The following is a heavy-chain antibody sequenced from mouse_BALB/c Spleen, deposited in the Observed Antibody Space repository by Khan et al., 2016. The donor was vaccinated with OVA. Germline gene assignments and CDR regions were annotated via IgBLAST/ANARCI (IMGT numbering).Heavy chain of an antibody. CDR1: GYTFTNYG. CDR3: ARISSYGYSDV. V-gene: IGHV9-1*02. CDR2: INTYTGEP. Sequence: QIQLVQSGPELKKPGETVKISCKASGYTFTNYGMNWVKQAPGKGLKWMGWINTYTGEPTYADDFKGRFVFSLETSASTAYLQISNLKNEDMTTYFSARISSYGYSDVWGEGTTVTVSS. J-gene: IGHJ1*01.